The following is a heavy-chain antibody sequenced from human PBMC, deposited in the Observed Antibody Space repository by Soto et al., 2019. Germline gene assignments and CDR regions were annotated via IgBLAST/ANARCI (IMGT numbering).Heavy chain of an antibody. CDR2: ISSSSSYI. J-gene: IGHJ6*02. Sequence: GGSLRLSCAASGFTFSSYSMNWVRQAPGKGLEWVSSISSSSSYIYYADSVKGRFTISRDNAKNSLYLQMNSLRAEDTAVYYCARPIRFLDWLLTDYYYCGMDVWGQGTTVTVYS. D-gene: IGHD3-3*01. V-gene: IGHV3-21*01. CDR1: GFTFSSYS. CDR3: ARPIRFLDWLLTDYYYCGMDV.